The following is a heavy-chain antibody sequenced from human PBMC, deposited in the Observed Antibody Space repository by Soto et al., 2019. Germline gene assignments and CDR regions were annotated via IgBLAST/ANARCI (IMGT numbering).Heavy chain of an antibody. Sequence: GGSLRLSCAASGFTFSSYWMSWVRQAPGKGLEWVANIKQDGSEKYYVDSVKGRFTISRDNAKNSRYLQMNSLRAEETAVYYCARDPHVLLWFGELLRYYYYYGMDVWGQGTTVTVSS. CDR2: IKQDGSEK. J-gene: IGHJ6*02. V-gene: IGHV3-7*05. D-gene: IGHD3-10*01. CDR3: ARDPHVLLWFGELLRYYYYYGMDV. CDR1: GFTFSSYW.